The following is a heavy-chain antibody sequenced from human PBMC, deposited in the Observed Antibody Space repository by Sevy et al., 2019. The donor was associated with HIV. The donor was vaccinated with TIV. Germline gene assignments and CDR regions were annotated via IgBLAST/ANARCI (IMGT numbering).Heavy chain of an antibody. D-gene: IGHD2-2*01. CDR3: ARDCNSASCLWGLDV. V-gene: IGHV3-7*03. J-gene: IGHJ6*02. CDR1: GFTFSNYW. CDR2: IKRDGSEK. Sequence: GGSLRLSCAASGFTFSNYWMTWVRQAPGRGLEWVANIKRDGSEKYYVASVKGRFTISRDNAKNSLYMQMNSLRAEDTAVYYCARDCNSASCLWGLDVWGQGTTVTVSS.